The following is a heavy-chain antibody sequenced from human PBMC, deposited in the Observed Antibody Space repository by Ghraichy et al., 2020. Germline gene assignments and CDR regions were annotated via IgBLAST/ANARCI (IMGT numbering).Heavy chain of an antibody. CDR2: IYHSGST. J-gene: IGHJ5*02. CDR1: GGSISSSNW. V-gene: IGHV4-4*02. Sequence: SETLSLTCAVSGGSISSSNWWSWVRQPPGKGLEWIGEIYHSGSTNYNPSLKSRVTISVDKSKNQFSLKLSSVTAADTAVYYCARVVYDFWSGYLPLLRVCWFDPWGQGTLVTVSS. D-gene: IGHD3-3*01. CDR3: ARVVYDFWSGYLPLLRVCWFDP.